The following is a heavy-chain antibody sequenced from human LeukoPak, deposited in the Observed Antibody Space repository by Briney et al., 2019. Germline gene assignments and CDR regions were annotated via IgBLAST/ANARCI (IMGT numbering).Heavy chain of an antibody. J-gene: IGHJ4*02. Sequence: PSETLSLTCAVYGGSFSGYYWSWIRQPPGKGLEWIGEINHSGSTNYNPSLKSRVTISVDTSKNQFSLKLSSVTAADTAVYYCARIVVVVAAFGYWGQGTLVTVSS. CDR1: GGSFSGYY. CDR2: INHSGST. CDR3: ARIVVVVAAFGY. V-gene: IGHV4-34*01. D-gene: IGHD2-15*01.